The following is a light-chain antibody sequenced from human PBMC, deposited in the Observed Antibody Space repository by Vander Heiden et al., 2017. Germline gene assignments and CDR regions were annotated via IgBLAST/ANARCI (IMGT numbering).Light chain of an antibody. Sequence: DIKMTQSPSTLSASVGDRVTITCRASQSISSWLAWYQQKPGKAPKLLIYKASSLESGVPSRFSGSGSATDFTLTISSLQPDDFATYYCQHYNSYSPWTFGQGTKVEIK. CDR3: QHYNSYSPWT. CDR1: QSISSW. V-gene: IGKV1-5*03. J-gene: IGKJ1*01. CDR2: KAS.